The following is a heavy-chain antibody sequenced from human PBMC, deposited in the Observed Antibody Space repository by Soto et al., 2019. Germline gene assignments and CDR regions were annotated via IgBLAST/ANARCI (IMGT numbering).Heavy chain of an antibody. D-gene: IGHD3-10*01. CDR2: IYYDGNT. Sequence: SETLSLTCTVSGGSISSYYWSWIRQPPGKGLECIANIYYDGNTYYNPSLKSRVAISLDTSKNQFSLRLNSVTAADTGVYYCARATALWFGELSEGHFDYWGQGTLVTVSS. V-gene: IGHV4-59*04. J-gene: IGHJ4*02. CDR3: ARATALWFGELSEGHFDY. CDR1: GGSISSYY.